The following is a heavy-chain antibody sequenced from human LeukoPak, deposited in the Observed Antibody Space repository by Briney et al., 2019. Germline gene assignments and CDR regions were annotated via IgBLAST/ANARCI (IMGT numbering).Heavy chain of an antibody. D-gene: IGHD3-9*01. V-gene: IGHV4-34*01. J-gene: IGHJ6*02. CDR2: INHSGST. CDR3: ARGGGPLRYFDWLSQGSYYYGMDV. Sequence: SETLSLTCAVYGGSFSGYYWSWIRQPPGKGLEWIGEINHSGSTNYNPSLKSRVTISVDTSKNQSPLKLSSVTAADTAVYYCARGGGPLRYFDWLSQGSYYYGMDVWGQGTTVTVSS. CDR1: GGSFSGYY.